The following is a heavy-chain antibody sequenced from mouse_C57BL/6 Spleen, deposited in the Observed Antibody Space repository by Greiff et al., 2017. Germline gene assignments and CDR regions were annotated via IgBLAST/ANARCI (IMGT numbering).Heavy chain of an antibody. Sequence: EVMLVESGGGLVKPGGSLKLSCAASGFTFSSYTMPWVRQTPEKRLEWVATISGGGGNTYYPDSVKGRFPISRDNAKNTLYLQMSSLRSEDTPLYYCARQGDYDWDAALSCDYWGQGTTLTVSS. CDR1: GFTFSSYT. V-gene: IGHV5-9*01. CDR3: ARQGDYDWDAALSCDY. CDR2: ISGGGGNT. J-gene: IGHJ2*01. D-gene: IGHD2-4*01.